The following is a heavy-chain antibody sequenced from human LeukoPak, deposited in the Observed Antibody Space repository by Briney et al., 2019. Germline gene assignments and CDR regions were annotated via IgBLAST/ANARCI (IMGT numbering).Heavy chain of an antibody. CDR2: IFPGDSDT. D-gene: IGHD3-3*01. Sequence: MHGESLKISCKGSGYSFTTYWIGWVRQMPGKGLEWIGIIFPGDSDTTYSPSLQGQVTISADKSINTAYLQWSSLRASDTAMYYCARQLRFDDFWFDPWGQGTLVTVSS. V-gene: IGHV5-51*01. J-gene: IGHJ5*02. CDR1: GYSFTTYW. CDR3: ARQLRFDDFWFDP.